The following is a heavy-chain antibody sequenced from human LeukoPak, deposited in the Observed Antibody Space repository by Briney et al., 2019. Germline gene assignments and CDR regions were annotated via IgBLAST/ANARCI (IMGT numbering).Heavy chain of an antibody. Sequence: PSETLSLTCSVSGGYISSYYWSWIRQPPGKGLEWIGYIYCSGSTNYNPSLKSRVTISVDTSKNQFSLNLSSVTAADTAVYYCARYSYGIYDSYYFHYGMDVWGQGTTVTVSS. D-gene: IGHD5-18*01. J-gene: IGHJ6*02. CDR2: IYCSGST. V-gene: IGHV4-59*01. CDR3: ARYSYGIYDSYYFHYGMDV. CDR1: GGYISSYY.